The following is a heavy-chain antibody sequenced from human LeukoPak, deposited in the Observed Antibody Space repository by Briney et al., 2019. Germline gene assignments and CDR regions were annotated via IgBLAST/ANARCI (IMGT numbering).Heavy chain of an antibody. CDR3: ARVESRVNWGLH. D-gene: IGHD7-27*01. CDR2: ISAYNGNT. Sequence: ASVKVSCKATGCAFTSYGISSVRQAPGQGLEWMGWISAYNGNTNYAQKLQGRVTMTTDTSTSTAYMELRSLRSDDTAVYYCARVESRVNWGLHWGQGTLVTVSS. J-gene: IGHJ1*01. CDR1: GCAFTSYG. V-gene: IGHV1-18*01.